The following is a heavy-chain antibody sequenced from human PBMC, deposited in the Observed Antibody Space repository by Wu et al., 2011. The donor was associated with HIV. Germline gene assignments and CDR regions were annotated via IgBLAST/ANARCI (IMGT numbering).Heavy chain of an antibody. D-gene: IGHD2-2*01. CDR3: ARVGGCVVVPAAIPHYYMDV. J-gene: IGHJ6*03. V-gene: IGHV1-8*02. CDR2: MNPNSGNT. CDR1: GYSFTSYD. Sequence: QVQLVQSGAEVKKPGASVKVSCKASGYSFTSYDINWVRQATGQGLEWMGWMNPNSGNTDYAQKFQGRVTMTRNTSISTAYMELSSLRSEDTAVYYCARVGGCVVVPAAIPHYYMDVWGKGTTVTSP.